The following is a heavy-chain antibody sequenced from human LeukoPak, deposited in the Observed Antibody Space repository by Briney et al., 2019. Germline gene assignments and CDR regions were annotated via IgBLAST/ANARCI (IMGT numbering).Heavy chain of an antibody. D-gene: IGHD6-19*01. CDR3: ARGDSSGWWDY. CDR1: GGSISSYY. CDR2: IYYSGST. Sequence: SETLSLTCTVSGGSISSYYWGWIRQPPGKGLEWIGYIYYSGSTNYNPSPKSRVTISVDTSKNQFSLKLSSVTAADTAVYYCARGDSSGWWDYWGQGTLVTVSS. J-gene: IGHJ4*02. V-gene: IGHV4-59*01.